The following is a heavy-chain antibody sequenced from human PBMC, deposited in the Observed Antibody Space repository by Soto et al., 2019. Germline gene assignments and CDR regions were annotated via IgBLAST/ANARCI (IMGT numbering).Heavy chain of an antibody. V-gene: IGHV3-7*04. CDR2: IKQDGSEK. CDR3: ARGIVLVPAAIRYMDV. Sequence: EVQLVESGGGLVQPGGSLRLSCAASGFTFSSYWMSWVRQAPGKGLEWVANIKQDGSEKYYVDSVKGRFTISRDNAKNSLYLQMNSLRAEDTAVYYCARGIVLVPAAIRYMDVWGKGTTVTVSS. CDR1: GFTFSSYW. D-gene: IGHD2-2*02. J-gene: IGHJ6*03.